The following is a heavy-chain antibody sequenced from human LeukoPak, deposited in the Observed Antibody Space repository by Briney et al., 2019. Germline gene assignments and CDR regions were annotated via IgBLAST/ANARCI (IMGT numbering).Heavy chain of an antibody. V-gene: IGHV1-2*02. CDR3: ARDHYYDSSLSSDY. Sequence: GASVKVSCKASGYTFTGYYIHWVRQAPGQGLEWMGWINPNSGGTNYAQNFQGRVTMTRDTSITTAYMELSRLRSDDTAVYYCARDHYYDSSLSSDYWGQGTQVTVSS. CDR2: INPNSGGT. J-gene: IGHJ4*02. D-gene: IGHD3-22*01. CDR1: GYTFTGYY.